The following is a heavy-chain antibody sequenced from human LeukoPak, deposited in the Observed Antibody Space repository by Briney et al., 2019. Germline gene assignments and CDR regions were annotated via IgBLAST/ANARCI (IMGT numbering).Heavy chain of an antibody. Sequence: GGSLRLSCAASGFTFTTYWMNWVRQAPGKGLEWVANIKQDGREKYYVDSVKGRFTISRDDARNSLYLQMNSLRAEDTAVYYCAKDPDCTSGVCYTFFDYWGQGTLVTVSS. J-gene: IGHJ4*02. D-gene: IGHD2-8*01. V-gene: IGHV3-7*03. CDR1: GFTFTTYW. CDR2: IKQDGREK. CDR3: AKDPDCTSGVCYTFFDY.